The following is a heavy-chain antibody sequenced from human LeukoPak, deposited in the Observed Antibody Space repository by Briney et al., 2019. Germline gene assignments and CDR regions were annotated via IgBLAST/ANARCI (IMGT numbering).Heavy chain of an antibody. D-gene: IGHD3-22*01. CDR3: AYAVGDYDSFDY. V-gene: IGHV5-10-1*01. CDR2: IDPSDSYT. CDR1: GSSFTSYW. Sequence: PGESLKISCKGSGSSFTSYWITWVRQLPGKGLEWMGTIDPSDSYTNYSPSFQGHVTISADKSISTAYLQWSSLKASDTAMYYCAYAVGDYDSFDYWGQGTLVTVSS. J-gene: IGHJ4*02.